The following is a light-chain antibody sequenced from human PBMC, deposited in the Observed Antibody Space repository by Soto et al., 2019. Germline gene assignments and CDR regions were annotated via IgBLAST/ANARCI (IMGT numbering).Light chain of an antibody. CDR2: GAS. Sequence: EILMTLSPATLSVSPGERATLSCGASQSVSSNLAWYQQKPGQAPRLLIYGASTRATGIPARFSGSGSGTEFTLTISSLQSEDFAVYYCQQYNNWPPLTFGGGTKVEIK. J-gene: IGKJ4*01. CDR3: QQYNNWPPLT. CDR1: QSVSSN. V-gene: IGKV3-15*01.